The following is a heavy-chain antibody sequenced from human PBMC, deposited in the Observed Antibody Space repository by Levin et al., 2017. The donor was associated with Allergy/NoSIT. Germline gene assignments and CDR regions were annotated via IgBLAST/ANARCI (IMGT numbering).Heavy chain of an antibody. V-gene: IGHV4-59*08. Sequence: SETLSLTCTVSGDSISIYYWTWIRQPPGKALEWMGYIYYTGNTNYNRSLKSRVTMSVDTSKNQFSLKLSSVTAADTAVYYCARGRNDYGDYWVFDFWGQGTQFTVSS. CDR3: ARGRNDYGDYWVFDF. D-gene: IGHD4-17*01. J-gene: IGHJ4*02. CDR2: IYYTGNT. CDR1: GDSISIYY.